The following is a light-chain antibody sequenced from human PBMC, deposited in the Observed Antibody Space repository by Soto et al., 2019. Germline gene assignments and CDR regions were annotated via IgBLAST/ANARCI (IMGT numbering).Light chain of an antibody. CDR3: HQYTNDSQST. CDR1: QTIRNNF. J-gene: IGKJ2*02. V-gene: IGKV3-20*01. CDR2: GAS. Sequence: VLTQSPGTVPLSPGERATLSCRASQTIRNNFLAWYQHKPGPAPRLLIYGASNRATGIPDRFSASGSGTDFPLTIRTLEPEDFAVYYCHQYTNDSQSTFGQGTKREIK.